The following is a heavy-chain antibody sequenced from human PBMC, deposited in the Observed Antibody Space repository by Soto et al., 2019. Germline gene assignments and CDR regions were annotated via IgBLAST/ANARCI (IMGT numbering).Heavy chain of an antibody. CDR3: ARSFGYFDY. V-gene: IGHV4-39*01. Sequence: SETLSLTCTVSGASIDSSAYYWAWIRQPPGKGLEWIGSIFYSGSANYNPSLAGRVTMSVDPSKNQFSLNLSSVTAADSAVYYCARSFGYFDYWGQGTLVTVSS. D-gene: IGHD3-10*01. J-gene: IGHJ4*02. CDR1: GASIDSSAYY. CDR2: IFYSGSA.